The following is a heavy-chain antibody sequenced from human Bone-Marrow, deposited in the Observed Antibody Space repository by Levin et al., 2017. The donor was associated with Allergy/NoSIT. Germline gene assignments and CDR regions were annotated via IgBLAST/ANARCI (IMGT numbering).Heavy chain of an antibody. V-gene: IGHV3-30*18. CDR3: AKNTGASAKYSSNFDY. CDR1: GFTFSNYA. CDR2: ISYDGSIK. D-gene: IGHD6-13*01. J-gene: IGHJ4*02. Sequence: GGSLRLSCAASGFTFSNYAMHWVRRAPGKGLEWVAVISYDGSIKYYADSVKGRFTISRDNSKNTLYLQMNSLRAEDTAVYYCAKNTGASAKYSSNFDYWGQGTLVTVSS.